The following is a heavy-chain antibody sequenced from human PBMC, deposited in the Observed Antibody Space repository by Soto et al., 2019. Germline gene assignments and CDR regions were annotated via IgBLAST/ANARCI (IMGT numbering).Heavy chain of an antibody. CDR3: AKGGYYYDSSGYYDDAFDI. V-gene: IGHV4-4*07. D-gene: IGHD3-22*01. CDR2: IYTSGST. Sequence: TSETLSLTCPVSVGSISSYYWSWIRQPAGKGLEWIGRIYTSGSTNYNPSLKSRVTMSVDTSKNQFSLKLSSVTAADTAVYYCAKGGYYYDSSGYYDDAFDIWGQGTMVTVSS. J-gene: IGHJ3*02. CDR1: VGSISSYY.